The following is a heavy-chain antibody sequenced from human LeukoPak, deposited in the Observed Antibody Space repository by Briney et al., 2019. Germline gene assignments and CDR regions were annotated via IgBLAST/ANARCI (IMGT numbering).Heavy chain of an antibody. CDR3: IRGGIQVSGIDAFDI. CDR2: IGIAGDT. D-gene: IGHD5/OR15-5a*01. J-gene: IGHJ3*02. Sequence: GGSLRPSCAASGFTFSSYDMHWVRQAPGRGLEWVSAIGIAGDTYYPDSVKGRFTISRENAKNSMYLQMNSLKDGDTAVYYCIRGGIQVSGIDAFDIWGQGTMVTVSS. V-gene: IGHV3-13*01. CDR1: GFTFSSYD.